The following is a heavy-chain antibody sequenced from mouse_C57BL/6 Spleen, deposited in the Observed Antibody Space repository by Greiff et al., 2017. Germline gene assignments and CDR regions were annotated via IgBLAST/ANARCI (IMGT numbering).Heavy chain of an antibody. CDR3: ARGDWGHFDY. D-gene: IGHD4-1*01. CDR2: ISYDGSN. Sequence: VQLKESGPGLVKPSQSLSLTCSVTGYSITSGYYWNWIRQFPGNKLEWMGYISYDGSNNYNPSLKNRISITRDTSKNQFFLKLNSVTTEDTATYYCARGDWGHFDYWGQGTTLTVSS. CDR1: GYSITSGYY. V-gene: IGHV3-6*01. J-gene: IGHJ2*01.